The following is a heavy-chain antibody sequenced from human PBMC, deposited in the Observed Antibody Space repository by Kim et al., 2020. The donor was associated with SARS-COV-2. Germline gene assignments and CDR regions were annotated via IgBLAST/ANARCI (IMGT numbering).Heavy chain of an antibody. Sequence: TTSNPSLRSRGTISVDTSKNQFSLKRSSVTAADTAVYYCAGTARGANFDYWGRGALVTVSS. V-gene: IGHV4-4*09. D-gene: IGHD1-26*01. J-gene: IGHJ4*02. CDR3: AGTARGANFDY. CDR2: T.